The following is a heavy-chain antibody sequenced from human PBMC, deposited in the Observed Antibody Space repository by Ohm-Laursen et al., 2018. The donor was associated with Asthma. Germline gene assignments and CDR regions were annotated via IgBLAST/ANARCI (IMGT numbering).Heavy chain of an antibody. Sequence: SVKVSCKTSGGTFSSYAISWVRQAPGQGLEWMGGIIPIFGTANYAQKFQGRVTITADESTSTAYMELSSLRSEDTAVYYCARVFLGGDYDYYYGMDVWGQGTTVTVSS. V-gene: IGHV1-69*13. J-gene: IGHJ6*02. D-gene: IGHD3-16*01. CDR1: GGTFSSYA. CDR3: ARVFLGGDYDYYYGMDV. CDR2: IIPIFGTA.